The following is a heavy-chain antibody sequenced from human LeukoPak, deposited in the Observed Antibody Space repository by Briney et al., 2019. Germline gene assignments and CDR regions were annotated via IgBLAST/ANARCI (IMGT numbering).Heavy chain of an antibody. CDR3: AREPTAYCSGGSCYSGWYFDL. D-gene: IGHD2-15*01. J-gene: IGHJ2*01. CDR2: INPNSGGT. V-gene: IGHV1-2*02. Sequence: GASVKVSCKASGYTFTGYYMHWVRQAPGQGLEWMGWINPNSGGTNYEQKFQGRVTMTRDTSISTAYMELSRLRSDDTAVYYCAREPTAYCSGGSCYSGWYFDLWGRGTLVTVSS. CDR1: GYTFTGYY.